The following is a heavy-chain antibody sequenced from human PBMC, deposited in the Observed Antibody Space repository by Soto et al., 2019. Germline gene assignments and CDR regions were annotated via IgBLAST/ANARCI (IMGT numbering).Heavy chain of an antibody. CDR1: PDSISRSGHY. V-gene: IGHV4-39*01. D-gene: IGHD4-17*01. Sequence: SQALSLTCTVSPDSISRSGHYWGWIRPPPRKGLEWIGTIYYSGSTYYNPSVKSRVTISVDTSKNQFSLKLSSVTAADTAVYYCARQFSVHGDYGRYLVFWGQGTLVNVSS. CDR2: IYYSGST. J-gene: IGHJ4*02. CDR3: ARQFSVHGDYGRYLVF.